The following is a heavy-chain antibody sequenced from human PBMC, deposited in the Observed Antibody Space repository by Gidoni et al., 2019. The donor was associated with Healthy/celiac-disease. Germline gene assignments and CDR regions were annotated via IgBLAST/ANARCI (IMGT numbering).Heavy chain of an antibody. CDR1: GFTVSSNY. V-gene: IGHV3-66*01. Sequence: GFTVSSNYMSWVRQAPGKGLEWVSVIYSGCSTYYADSVKGRFTISRDNSKNKLYLQMNSLRAEDTAVYCCAREGCSSTSCYLWYFDLWGRGTLVTVSS. CDR3: AREGCSSTSCYLWYFDL. D-gene: IGHD2-2*01. J-gene: IGHJ2*01. CDR2: IYSGCST.